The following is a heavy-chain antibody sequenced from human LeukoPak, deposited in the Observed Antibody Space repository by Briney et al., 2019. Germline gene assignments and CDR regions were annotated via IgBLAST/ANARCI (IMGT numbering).Heavy chain of an antibody. CDR1: GYTFTSYG. Sequence: GASVKVSCKASGYTFTSYGISWVRQAPGQGLEWMGIINPSGGSTSYAQKFQGRVTMTRDTSTSTVYMELSSLRSEDTAVYYCARAASSSWITEYFQHWGQGTLVTVSS. CDR3: ARAASSSWITEYFQH. V-gene: IGHV1-46*01. D-gene: IGHD6-13*01. J-gene: IGHJ1*01. CDR2: INPSGGST.